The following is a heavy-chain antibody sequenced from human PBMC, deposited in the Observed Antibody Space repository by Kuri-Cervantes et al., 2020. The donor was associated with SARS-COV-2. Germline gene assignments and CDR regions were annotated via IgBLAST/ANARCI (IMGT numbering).Heavy chain of an antibody. Sequence: ASVKVSCKASGYTFTSYAMHWVRQAPGQRLEWMGWIDADDTKYSQKFQGRFTMTRDTSASTAYMELSSLRSEDTAVYYCARGSWQDPLYWGQGTLVTVSS. CDR1: GYTFTSYA. D-gene: IGHD2-15*01. V-gene: IGHV1-3*01. CDR2: IDADDT. CDR3: ARGSWQDPLY. J-gene: IGHJ4*02.